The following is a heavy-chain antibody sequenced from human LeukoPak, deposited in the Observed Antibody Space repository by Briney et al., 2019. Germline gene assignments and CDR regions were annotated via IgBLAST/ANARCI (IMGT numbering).Heavy chain of an antibody. Sequence: GGSLSLSCAASGFTFSSYEMNWVRKGPGKGLEWVSYISTSGHTIFYADSVKGRFTISRDNAKNSLYLQMNSLRAEDTAVYYCARDHSSGSYYVDYWGQGTLVTVSS. CDR1: GFTFSSYE. V-gene: IGHV3-48*03. D-gene: IGHD3-10*01. CDR2: ISTSGHTI. CDR3: ARDHSSGSYYVDY. J-gene: IGHJ4*02.